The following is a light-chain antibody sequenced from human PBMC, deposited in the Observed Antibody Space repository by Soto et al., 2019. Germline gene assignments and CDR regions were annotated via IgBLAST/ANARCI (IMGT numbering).Light chain of an antibody. CDR1: QSVGSY. Sequence: ETVLTQSPGTLSLSPGERATLSCRASQSVGSYLAWYQQKPGQAPRLLIYDASNRATGIPARFSGSGSGTDFTLTSSRLEPEDFAVYYCQQRSDWPPITFGQGTRLEIK. CDR3: QQRSDWPPIT. V-gene: IGKV3-11*01. J-gene: IGKJ5*01. CDR2: DAS.